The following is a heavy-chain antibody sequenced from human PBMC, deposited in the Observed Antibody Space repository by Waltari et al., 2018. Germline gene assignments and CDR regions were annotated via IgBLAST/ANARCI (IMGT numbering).Heavy chain of an antibody. CDR2: INHSGSP. Sequence: QLQLQQWGARLLHPSETLSLTCGVHCGLFSVFCCTWNRQSPGRGLEWIAEINHSGSPSYNPSRESRVTISVETSKNEFSLDLTSVTAADTAVYYCARGWRRGYRSINWFDPWGQGSLVTVSS. V-gene: IGHV4-34*02. CDR3: ARGWRRGYRSINWFDP. CDR1: CGLFSVFC. J-gene: IGHJ5*02. D-gene: IGHD5-18*01.